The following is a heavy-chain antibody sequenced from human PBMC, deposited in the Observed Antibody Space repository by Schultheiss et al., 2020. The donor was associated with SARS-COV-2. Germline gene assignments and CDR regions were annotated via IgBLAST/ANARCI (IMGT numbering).Heavy chain of an antibody. CDR3: ATQRYCPGGVCLWGNDY. Sequence: GGSLRLSCATSGFSFNVYSMYWVRQAPGKGLEWVSSISASSAYIYYADSVKGRFTISRDSAKNSLYLQMNSLRAEDTAVYFCATQRYCPGGVCLWGNDYWGQGTLVTVLL. CDR2: ISASSAYI. V-gene: IGHV3-21*06. D-gene: IGHD2-8*02. J-gene: IGHJ4*02. CDR1: GFSFNVYS.